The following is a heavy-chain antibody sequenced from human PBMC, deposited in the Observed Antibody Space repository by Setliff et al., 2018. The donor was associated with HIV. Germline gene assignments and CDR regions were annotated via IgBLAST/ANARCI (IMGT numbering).Heavy chain of an antibody. CDR1: GGSFSDYY. V-gene: IGHV4-59*06. D-gene: IGHD3-10*01. CDR3: ARDRHSSGLGSYGP. Sequence: PSETLSLTCTVSGGSFSDYYRSWIRQPPGKGLEWIGYIYTSGSTYYNPSLKSRVTISVDTSRNQFSLKLSSVTAADTAVYYCARDRHSSGLGSYGPWGPGILVTVSS. CDR2: IYTSGST. J-gene: IGHJ5*02.